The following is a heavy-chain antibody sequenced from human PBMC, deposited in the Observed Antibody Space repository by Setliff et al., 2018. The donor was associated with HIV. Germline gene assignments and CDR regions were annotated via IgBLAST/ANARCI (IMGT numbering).Heavy chain of an antibody. J-gene: IGHJ3*01. Sequence: PSETLSLTCTVSGGSISNYYWSWIRQPAGKGLEWVGQISTGGATDYNSSLKSRVTISLDKSKNQFSLRLNSVTAADTAVYYCARVLDGNHYDAFNLWGQGTTVTVSS. CDR1: GGSISNYY. CDR2: ISTGGAT. V-gene: IGHV4-4*07. D-gene: IGHD1-26*01. CDR3: ARVLDGNHYDAFNL.